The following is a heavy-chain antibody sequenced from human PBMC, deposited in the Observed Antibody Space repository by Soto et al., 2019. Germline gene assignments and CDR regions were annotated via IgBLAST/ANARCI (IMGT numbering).Heavy chain of an antibody. CDR1: GFTFDDYN. J-gene: IGHJ6*02. CDR3: AKEVRFLDWPPGLGRDV. D-gene: IGHD3-3*01. V-gene: IGHV3-43*01. CDR2: ISWDVCST. Sequence: GGSLRLSCAASGFTFDDYNMHWVRQAPGKGLTWVSLISWDVCSTYYEDSVKDRFTISRDKSKNSLYLQMNSLRTEDTALYYFAKEVRFLDWPPGLGRDVWGQVTKVTVSS.